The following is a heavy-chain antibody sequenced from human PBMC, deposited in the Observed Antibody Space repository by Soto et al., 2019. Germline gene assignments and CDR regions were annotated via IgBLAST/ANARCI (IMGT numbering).Heavy chain of an antibody. V-gene: IGHV4-34*01. CDR3: ARGTVVPPLVY. Sequence: SETLSLTCAVYGGSLSGYYWTWIRQPPGKGLEWIGEINHTGSPNYNPSLKSRVTISVDTSKYQISLKLNSVTAADTAVYYCARGTVVPPLVYWGRGTLVTVSS. CDR1: GGSLSGYY. CDR2: INHTGSP. D-gene: IGHD2-15*01. J-gene: IGHJ4*02.